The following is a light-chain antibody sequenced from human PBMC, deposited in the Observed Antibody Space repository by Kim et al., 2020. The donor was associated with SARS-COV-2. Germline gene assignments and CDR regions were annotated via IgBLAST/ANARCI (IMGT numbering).Light chain of an antibody. CDR2: YDS. CDR3: QVWDRSSDHRV. Sequence: AAGRGDRNTCGGNNIGSKSVDGYQEKPGQGPVLVVYYDSDRHSGIGERFSGSSSGNRATLTISRVEAGDEADYYCQVWDRSSDHRVFGGGTQLTVL. V-gene: IGLV3-21*03. J-gene: IGLJ3*02. CDR1: NIGSKS.